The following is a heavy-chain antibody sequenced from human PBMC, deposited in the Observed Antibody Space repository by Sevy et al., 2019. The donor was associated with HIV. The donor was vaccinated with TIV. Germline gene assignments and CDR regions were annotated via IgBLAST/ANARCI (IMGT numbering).Heavy chain of an antibody. V-gene: IGHV3-48*03. CDR2: ISRSGSTI. J-gene: IGHJ4*02. CDR1: GFTFSDYE. Sequence: GGSLRLSCAASGFTFSDYEMTWVRQAPGKGLEWISFISRSGSTIYYADSVKGRFTISRDNAKNSLYLQMNSLRDEDTALYYCARGLGYCDNINYSLFDYWGQGTLVTVSS. CDR3: ARGLGYCDNINYSLFDY. D-gene: IGHD2-15*01.